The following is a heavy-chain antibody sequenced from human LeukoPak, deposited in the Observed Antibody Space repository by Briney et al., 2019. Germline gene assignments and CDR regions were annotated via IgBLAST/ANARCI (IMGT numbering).Heavy chain of an antibody. Sequence: ASVKVSCKASGYTFTSYDINWVRQATGQGLEWMGLINPTGGSTGYALKFQGRVTMTRDMSTSTDYMELSSLRSEDTAIYYCARDNSVGDNAWWFDPWGQGTLVTVSS. CDR3: ARDNSVGDNAWWFDP. V-gene: IGHV1-46*01. J-gene: IGHJ5*02. D-gene: IGHD1-26*01. CDR2: INPTGGST. CDR1: GYTFTSYD.